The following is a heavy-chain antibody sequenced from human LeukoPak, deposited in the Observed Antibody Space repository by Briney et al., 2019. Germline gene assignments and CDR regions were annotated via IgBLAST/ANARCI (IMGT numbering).Heavy chain of an antibody. CDR2: INPKTGST. CDR3: ARDLGDAFDI. Sequence: GASVKVSCKASGYTFTDYYIHWVRQAPGQGLEWMGWINPKTGSTNYPQKFQGRVTMTRDTSISTVNMELSRLRSDDTAVYLCARDLGDAFDIWGQGTVVTVSS. CDR1: GYTFTDYY. J-gene: IGHJ3*02. V-gene: IGHV1-2*02. D-gene: IGHD7-27*01.